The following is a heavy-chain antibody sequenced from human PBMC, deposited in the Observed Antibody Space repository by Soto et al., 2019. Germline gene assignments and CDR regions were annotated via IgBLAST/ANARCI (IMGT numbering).Heavy chain of an antibody. CDR3: ASGPVAFDAFDI. CDR1: GGSISSSSYY. V-gene: IGHV4-39*01. D-gene: IGHD6-19*01. CDR2: ISYSGST. Sequence: QLQLQESGPGLVKPSETLSLTCTVSGGSISSSSYYWGWIRQPPGKGLEWIGSISYSGSTYYNPSLKSRVTISVDTSKNQFSLKLSSVTAADTAVYYCASGPVAFDAFDIWGQGTMVTVSS. J-gene: IGHJ3*02.